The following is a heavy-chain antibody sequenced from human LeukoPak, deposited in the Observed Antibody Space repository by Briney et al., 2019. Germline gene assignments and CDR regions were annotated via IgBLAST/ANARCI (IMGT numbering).Heavy chain of an antibody. CDR1: GFTFSSYA. J-gene: IGHJ6*04. V-gene: IGHV3-23*01. CDR2: ISGSGGST. CDR3: AKGQAVAGTFYYYYYGMDV. Sequence: GGSLRLSCAASGFTFSSYAMSWVRQAPGKGLEWVSAISGSGGSTYYADSVKGRFTIFRDNSKNTLYLQMNSLRAEDTAVYYCAKGQAVAGTFYYYYYGMDVWGKGTTVTVSS. D-gene: IGHD6-19*01.